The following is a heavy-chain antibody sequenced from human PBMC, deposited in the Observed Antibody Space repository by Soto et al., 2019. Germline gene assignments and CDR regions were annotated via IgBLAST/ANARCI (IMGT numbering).Heavy chain of an antibody. CDR3: ARGHDIIDFWSGYMYYFDY. J-gene: IGHJ4*02. CDR1: GGTFSSYA. V-gene: IGHV1-69*12. Sequence: QVQLVQSGAEVKKPGSSVKVSCKASGGTFSSYAISWVRQAPGQGLEWMGGIIPIFGTANYAQKFPGRVTIAAEASMSTAYMELSSLRSEDTAVYYCARGHDIIDFWSGYMYYFDYWGQGTLVTVSS. D-gene: IGHD3-3*01. CDR2: IIPIFGTA.